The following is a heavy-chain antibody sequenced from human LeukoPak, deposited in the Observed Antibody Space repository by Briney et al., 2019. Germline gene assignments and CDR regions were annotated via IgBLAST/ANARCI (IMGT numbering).Heavy chain of an antibody. J-gene: IGHJ4*02. V-gene: IGHV3-23*01. CDR3: ARVTYGSGTYGAFDY. Sequence: GGSLRLSCAASGFTFSSHGMSWVRQAPGKGLEWVSTFSGSGDNTYYADSVKGRFTISRDNSKNTLYLQMNSLRAEDTAVYYCARVTYGSGTYGAFDYWGQGTLVTVSS. CDR2: FSGSGDNT. CDR1: GFTFSSHG. D-gene: IGHD3-10*01.